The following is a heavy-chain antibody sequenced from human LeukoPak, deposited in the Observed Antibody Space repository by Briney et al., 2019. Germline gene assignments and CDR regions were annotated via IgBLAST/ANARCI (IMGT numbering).Heavy chain of an antibody. CDR2: INPNSGGT. J-gene: IGHJ3*02. Sequence: ASVKVSCKASGYTFTGYYMHWVRQAPGQGLEWMGWINPNSGGTNYAQKFQGRVTMTRDTSISTAYMELSRLRSDDTAVYYCAGTLVLISHDAFDMWGQGTMVTVSS. V-gene: IGHV1-2*02. CDR3: AGTLVLISHDAFDM. D-gene: IGHD3-22*01. CDR1: GYTFTGYY.